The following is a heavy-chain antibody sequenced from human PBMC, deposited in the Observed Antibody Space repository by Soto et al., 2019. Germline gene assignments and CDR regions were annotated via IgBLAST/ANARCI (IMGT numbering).Heavy chain of an antibody. Sequence: SETLSLTCAVYGGSFSDYYWSWIRQPPGKGLEWIGEINHSGSTNYNPSLKSRVTISVDTSKNQFSLKLNSVTAADTAVYYCAREVPSRYFDLWGRGTPVTYPQ. CDR3: AREVPSRYFDL. D-gene: IGHD3-10*01. V-gene: IGHV4-34*01. J-gene: IGHJ2*01. CDR1: GGSFSDYY. CDR2: INHSGST.